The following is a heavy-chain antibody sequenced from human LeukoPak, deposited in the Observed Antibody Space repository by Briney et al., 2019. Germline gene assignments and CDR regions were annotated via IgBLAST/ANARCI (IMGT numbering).Heavy chain of an antibody. CDR3: AKASSSWYSDFDY. Sequence: GGSGKFSCAASGFSLNNYAMNWARKATGKGLEWVSAISASGGTTYNSDSVKGRFTISRDSAKNTLYLQINSLRAEDSAVYYCAKASSSWYSDFDYWGRGTLVTVSS. J-gene: IGHJ4*02. CDR2: ISASGGTT. D-gene: IGHD6-13*01. V-gene: IGHV3-23*01. CDR1: GFSLNNYA.